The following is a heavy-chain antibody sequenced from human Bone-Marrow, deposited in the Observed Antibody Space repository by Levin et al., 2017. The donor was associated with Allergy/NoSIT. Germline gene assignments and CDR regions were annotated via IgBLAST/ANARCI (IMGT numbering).Heavy chain of an antibody. D-gene: IGHD4-23*01. Sequence: GGSLRLSCKGSGSSFTNYGIAWVRQKPGKGLEWMGIIYPGDSHTRYSPSFQGQVTMSTDKSISTASLQWSSLKASDSAMYYCARPTDYGGNYYLDYWGQGTLVTVSS. CDR1: GSSFTNYG. CDR3: ARPTDYGGNYYLDY. CDR2: IYPGDSHT. J-gene: IGHJ4*02. V-gene: IGHV5-51*01.